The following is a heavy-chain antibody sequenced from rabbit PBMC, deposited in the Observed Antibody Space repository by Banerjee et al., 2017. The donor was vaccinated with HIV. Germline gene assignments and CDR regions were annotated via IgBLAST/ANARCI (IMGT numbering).Heavy chain of an antibody. V-gene: IGHV1S45*01. J-gene: IGHJ4*01. CDR3: ARDYAGDAGYGYYFNL. D-gene: IGHD4-2*01. Sequence: QEQLEESGGDLVKPEGSLTLTCTASGFSFSSYWIYWVRQAPGKGLEWIACIWPGSSGSTYYASWAKGRFTISKTSSTTVTLQMTSLTAADTATYFCARDYAGDAGYGYYFNLWGQGTLVTVS. CDR1: GFSFSSYW. CDR2: IWPGSSGST.